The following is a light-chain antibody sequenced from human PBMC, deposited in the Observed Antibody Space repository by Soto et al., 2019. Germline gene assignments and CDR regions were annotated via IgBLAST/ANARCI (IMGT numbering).Light chain of an antibody. V-gene: IGLV2-14*01. J-gene: IGLJ3*02. CDR1: SSDIGGSNS. CDR3: SSSSTSGTLVV. Sequence: QSALTQPASVSGSPGQTIIISCTGTSSDIGGSNSVSWYQQHPDRAPKLILFDVSHRPSKIPDRFSGPQSGTTAFLTISGLQAVDEADYYCSSSSTSGTLVVFGGGTKLTVL. CDR2: DVS.